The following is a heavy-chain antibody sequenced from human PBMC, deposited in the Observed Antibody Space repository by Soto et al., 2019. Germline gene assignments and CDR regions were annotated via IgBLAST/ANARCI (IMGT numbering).Heavy chain of an antibody. Sequence: EVHLVDSGGGLVQPGGPLRLPCLASGFPFGSYWMSWVRQAPGKGLEWVANIKEDGSDKYYVDSVKGRFTISRDNAKNSLYRQMNSLRVEDTAVYYCVGVSLTGSWGQGTLVAVSS. J-gene: IGHJ5*02. CDR1: GFPFGSYW. D-gene: IGHD3-9*01. V-gene: IGHV3-7*01. CDR2: IKEDGSDK. CDR3: VGVSLTGS.